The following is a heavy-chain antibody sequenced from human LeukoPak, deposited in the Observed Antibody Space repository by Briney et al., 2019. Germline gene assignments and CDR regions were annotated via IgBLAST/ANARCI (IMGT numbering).Heavy chain of an antibody. CDR3: ARERIQLWLIEHAFDI. D-gene: IGHD5-18*01. CDR2: ISSSSSYI. CDR1: GFTFSSYS. V-gene: IGHV3-21*01. J-gene: IGHJ3*02. Sequence: GGSLRLSCAASGFTFSSYSMNWVRQAPGKGLEWVSSISSSSSYIYYADSVKGRFTISIDNAKNSLYLQMKSLRAENTAVYYCARERIQLWLIEHAFDIWGQGTMVTVSS.